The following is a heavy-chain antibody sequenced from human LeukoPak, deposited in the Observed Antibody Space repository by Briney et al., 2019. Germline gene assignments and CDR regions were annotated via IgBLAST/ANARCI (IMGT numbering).Heavy chain of an antibody. Sequence: PSETLSLTCTVSGGSISSYYWSWTRQPPGKGLEWIGYIYYSGSTNYNPSLKSRVTISVDTSKNQFSLKLSSVTAADTAVYYCARHVVTVTTSIWFDPWGQGTLVTVSS. CDR2: IYYSGST. CDR1: GGSISSYY. J-gene: IGHJ5*02. V-gene: IGHV4-59*08. CDR3: ARHVVTVTTSIWFDP. D-gene: IGHD4-17*01.